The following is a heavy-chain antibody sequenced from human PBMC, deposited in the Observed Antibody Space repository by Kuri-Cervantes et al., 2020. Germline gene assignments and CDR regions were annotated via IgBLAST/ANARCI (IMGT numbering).Heavy chain of an antibody. CDR2: IYHSGST. Sequence: SETLSLTCAVSGGSISRSNWWSWVRQPPGKGLEWIGEIYHSGSTNYNPSLKSRVTISVDKSKNQFSLKLSSVTAADTAVYYCASGYCSGGSCYPGYFQHWGQGTLVTVSS. CDR1: GGSISRSNW. J-gene: IGHJ1*01. CDR3: ASGYCSGGSCYPGYFQH. D-gene: IGHD2-15*01. V-gene: IGHV4-4*02.